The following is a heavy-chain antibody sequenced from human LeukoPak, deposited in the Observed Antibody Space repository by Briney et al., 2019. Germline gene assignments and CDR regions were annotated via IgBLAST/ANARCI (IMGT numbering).Heavy chain of an antibody. V-gene: IGHV4-59*01. CDR1: GGSISSYY. J-gene: IGHJ3*02. D-gene: IGHD3-10*01. CDR3: ARHDYYGSGSYYKRLDAFDI. Sequence: SETLSLTCTVSGGSISSYYWSWIRQPPGKGLEWIGYIHYSGSTHYNPSLKSRVTISVDTSKNQVSLKLRSVTAADTAVYYCARHDYYGSGSYYKRLDAFDIWGQGTMVTVSS. CDR2: IHYSGST.